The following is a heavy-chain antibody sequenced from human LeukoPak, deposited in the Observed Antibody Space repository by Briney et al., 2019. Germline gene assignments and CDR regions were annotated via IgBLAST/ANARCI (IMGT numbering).Heavy chain of an antibody. Sequence: QPGRSLRLSCAASGFTFSSYGMHWVRQAPGKGLEWVAVISYDGSNKYYADSVKGRFTISRHNSKNTLYLQMNSLRAEETAVYYCATGAEYFQHWGQGTLVTVSS. CDR1: GFTFSSYG. CDR3: ATGAEYFQH. CDR2: ISYDGSNK. V-gene: IGHV3-30*03. J-gene: IGHJ1*01.